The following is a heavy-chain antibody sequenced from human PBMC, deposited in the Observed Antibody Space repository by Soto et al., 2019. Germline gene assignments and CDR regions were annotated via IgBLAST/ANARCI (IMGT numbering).Heavy chain of an antibody. D-gene: IGHD3-22*01. V-gene: IGHV4-59*01. CDR2: LFYGRSA. Sequence: QVQLQESGPGLVKPSETLSLTCAVSGDSISSYYCMWIRQPPGKGLESIGYLFYGRSANSNPSLKRLVTLSVDTSTNQCSLTLRSMTAADTAVYYCALRSMAVVPEYWGQGTLVTVSS. CDR1: GDSISSYY. CDR3: ALRSMAVVPEY. J-gene: IGHJ4*02.